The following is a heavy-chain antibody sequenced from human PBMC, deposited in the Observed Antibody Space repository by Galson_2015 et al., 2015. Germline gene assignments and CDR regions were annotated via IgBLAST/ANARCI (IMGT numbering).Heavy chain of an antibody. CDR3: VRERYCSGGSCYCFDT. D-gene: IGHD2-15*01. V-gene: IGHV3-21*01. Sequence: SLRLSCAASGFSISSYGMNWVRQAPGKGLECVSSISSTSAYIYYADSVKGRFTISRDNAKNSLYAQMNSLRAEDTAVYYCVRERYCSGGSCYCFDTWGQGTLVTVSS. CDR2: ISSTSAYI. J-gene: IGHJ5*02. CDR1: GFSISSYG.